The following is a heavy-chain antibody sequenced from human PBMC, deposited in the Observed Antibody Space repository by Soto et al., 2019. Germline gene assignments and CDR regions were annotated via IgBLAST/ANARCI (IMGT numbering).Heavy chain of an antibody. V-gene: IGHV1-8*01. D-gene: IGHD3-3*01. Sequence: QEQLVQSGAEVRKPGASVKVSCKASGYTFTTYDITWVQQPPGQGLECLGWMDPTTGSTGYAHNFQVRITMTKNISRNNAQIALGRLQSEDTYVYYGARARKFDFCRKGVDVCGHVHTVNVAS. CDR2: MDPTTGST. J-gene: IGHJ6*02. CDR1: GYTFTTYD. CDR3: ARARKFDFCRKGVDV.